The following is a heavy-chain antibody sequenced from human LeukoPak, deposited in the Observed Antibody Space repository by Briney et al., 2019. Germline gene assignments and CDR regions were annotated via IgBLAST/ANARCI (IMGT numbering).Heavy chain of an antibody. CDR1: GYSFTSYW. Sequence: GESLKISCKGSGYSFTSYWIGWVRHMPGKGLEWMGIVYPGASDTRYSPSFQGQVTISADKSISTAYLQWSSLKASDTAMYYCARLHFWSGYPHCFDYWGQGTLVTVSS. CDR2: VYPGASDT. J-gene: IGHJ4*02. V-gene: IGHV5-51*01. D-gene: IGHD3-3*02. CDR3: ARLHFWSGYPHCFDY.